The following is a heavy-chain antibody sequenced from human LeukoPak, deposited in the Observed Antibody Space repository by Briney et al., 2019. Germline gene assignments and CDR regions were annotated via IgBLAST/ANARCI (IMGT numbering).Heavy chain of an antibody. CDR3: AREGYDSSGYYKYYFDY. CDR1: GYTFTSYY. V-gene: IGHV1-46*03. CDR2: INPSGGST. Sequence: GASVKVSCKASGYTFTSYYMHWVRQAPGQGLEWMGIINPSGGSTSYAQKFQGRVTMTRDASTSTVYMELSSLRSEDTAVYYCAREGYDSSGYYKYYFDYWGQGTLVTVSS. J-gene: IGHJ4*02. D-gene: IGHD3-22*01.